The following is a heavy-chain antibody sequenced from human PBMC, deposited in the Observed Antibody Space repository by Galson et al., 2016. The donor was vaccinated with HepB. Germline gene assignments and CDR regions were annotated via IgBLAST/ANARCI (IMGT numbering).Heavy chain of an antibody. J-gene: IGHJ3*02. CDR1: GFTLSRHS. V-gene: IGHV3-48*02. D-gene: IGHD3-22*01. CDR2: ISITSTTK. Sequence: SLRLSCAGSGFTLSRHSMNWVRQAPGKGLEWISYISITSTTKYYADAVKGRFTISRDNAKNSLYLQMNSLRDEDTAVYYCARDDRWYYYDNSGYYYGAFDMWGQGTMVAVSS. CDR3: ARDDRWYYYDNSGYYYGAFDM.